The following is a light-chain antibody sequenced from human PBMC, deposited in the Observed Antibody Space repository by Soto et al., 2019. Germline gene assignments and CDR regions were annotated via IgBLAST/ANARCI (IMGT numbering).Light chain of an antibody. J-gene: IGLJ3*02. CDR3: QAYDYSLSGSWV. CDR1: SSNLGAGYD. Sequence: QSVLTQPPSVSGAPGQRVTLSCTGNSSNLGAGYDVHWYQQLPGAAPKLVIFGNRNRPSGVPERFSGSKSGTSASLAITGLQAEDEADYYCQAYDYSLSGSWVFGGGTQLTVL. V-gene: IGLV1-40*01. CDR2: GNR.